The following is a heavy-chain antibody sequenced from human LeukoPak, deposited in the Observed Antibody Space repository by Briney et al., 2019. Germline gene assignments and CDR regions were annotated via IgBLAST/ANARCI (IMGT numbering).Heavy chain of an antibody. J-gene: IGHJ5*02. V-gene: IGHV3-23*01. CDR3: ARMIRDYGDSNWFDP. Sequence: GALDPSWAASWFPFSSFAKGLGRQAPGERLGVGSAISGSGGTTYYANSVKGRFTFSRDNSKNTLYLQMNSLRAEDTAIYYCARMIRDYGDSNWFDPWGQGTLVTVSS. CDR1: WFPFSSFA. D-gene: IGHD4-17*01. CDR2: ISGSGGTT.